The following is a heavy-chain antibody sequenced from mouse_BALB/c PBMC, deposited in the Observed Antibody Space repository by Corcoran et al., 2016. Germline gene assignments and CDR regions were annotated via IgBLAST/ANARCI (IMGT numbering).Heavy chain of an antibody. J-gene: IGHJ3*01. CDR1: GYTFTNYG. CDR2: INTYTGEP. Sequence: QIQLVQSGPELKKPGETVKISCKASGYTFTNYGMNWVKQAPGKGLKWMGWINTYTGEPTYADYLKGRFAFALETSARTAYLQINNLKKEETATDFCARRGYYETAWFAYWGQGTLVTVSA. D-gene: IGHD1-1*01. V-gene: IGHV9-3-1*01. CDR3: ARRGYYETAWFAY.